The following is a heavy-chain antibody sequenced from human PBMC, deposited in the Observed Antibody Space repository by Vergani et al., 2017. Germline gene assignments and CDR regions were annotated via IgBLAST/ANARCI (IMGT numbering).Heavy chain of an antibody. J-gene: IGHJ6*02. CDR3: ATPQTVTTGRMEV. V-gene: IGHV1-69-2*01. CDR1: GYNFTDHY. Sequence: EVQLVQSGAEVKKPGATMKISCKVSGYNFTDHYMHWVKQAPGKGLEWMGLVDPEDGETIYAEKFKGRVTIAADTSTDTAHLELSSLTSEDTAVYYCATPQTVTTGRMEVWGQGTTVIVSS. CDR2: VDPEDGET. D-gene: IGHD4-17*01.